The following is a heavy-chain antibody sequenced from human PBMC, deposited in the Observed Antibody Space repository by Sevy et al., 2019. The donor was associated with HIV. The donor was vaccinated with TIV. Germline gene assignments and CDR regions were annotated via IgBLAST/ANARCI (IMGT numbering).Heavy chain of an antibody. J-gene: IGHJ6*02. Sequence: SETLSLTCTASGGSISSYYWSWIRQPAGKGLEWIGRIYTSGSTTYNPSLKSRVTMSVDTSKNQFSLKLSSVTAADTAVYYCARDLLGSGSYFYYGMDVWGQGTTVTVSS. CDR1: GGSISSYY. D-gene: IGHD3-10*01. V-gene: IGHV4-4*07. CDR3: ARDLLGSGSYFYYGMDV. CDR2: IYTSGST.